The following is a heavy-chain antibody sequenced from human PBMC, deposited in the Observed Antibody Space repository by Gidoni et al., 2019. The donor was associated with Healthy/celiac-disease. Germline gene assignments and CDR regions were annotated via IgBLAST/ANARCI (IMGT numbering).Heavy chain of an antibody. CDR1: GFTVSSYA. D-gene: IGHD7-27*01. J-gene: IGHJ4*02. Sequence: QVQLVESGGGVVQPGRSLRLSGAAAGFTVSSYAMHWVRQAPGKGLGWVAVISYDGSNKYYADSVKGRFTISRDNSKNTLYLQMNSLRAEDTAVYYCARAGNWGFLYYFDYWGQGTLVTVSS. V-gene: IGHV3-30-3*01. CDR2: ISYDGSNK. CDR3: ARAGNWGFLYYFDY.